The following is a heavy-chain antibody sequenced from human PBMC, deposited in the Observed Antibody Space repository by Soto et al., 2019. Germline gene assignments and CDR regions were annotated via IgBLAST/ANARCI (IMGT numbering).Heavy chain of an antibody. CDR3: ASDRRGYSYGSFDY. D-gene: IGHD5-18*01. Sequence: QVQLQQWGAGLLKPSETLSLTCAVYGGSFSGYYWSWIRQPPGKGLEWIGEIKHSGSTNYNPSLKSRVTISVDTSKNQFSLKLSSVTAADTAVYYCASDRRGYSYGSFDYWGQGTLVTVSS. V-gene: IGHV4-34*01. CDR2: IKHSGST. J-gene: IGHJ4*02. CDR1: GGSFSGYY.